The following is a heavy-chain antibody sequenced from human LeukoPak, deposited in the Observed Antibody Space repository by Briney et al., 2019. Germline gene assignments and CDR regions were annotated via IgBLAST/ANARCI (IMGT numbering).Heavy chain of an antibody. V-gene: IGHV3-33*01. CDR2: IWYDGSNK. Sequence: GGSLRLSCAASGFTFSSYGMHWVRQAPGKGLEWVAVIWYDGSNKYYADSVKGRFTISRDNSKNTLYLQMNSLRAEDTAVYYCARVDSSDAFDIWGQGTMVTVSS. CDR1: GFTFSSYG. J-gene: IGHJ3*02. CDR3: ARVDSSDAFDI. D-gene: IGHD3-22*01.